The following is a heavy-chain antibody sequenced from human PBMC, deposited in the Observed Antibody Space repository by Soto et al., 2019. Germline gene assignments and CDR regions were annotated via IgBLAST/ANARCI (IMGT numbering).Heavy chain of an antibody. Sequence: PGGSLRLSCRASGFTFSNSAMIWVRQAPGQGLEWVASISENGGSRGGTYYADSVKGRFTISRNNSKSTLYLQVDSLTGADTAVYYCAGGKAVVAASLVIWGQGTMVTVSS. CDR3: AGGKAVVAASLVI. CDR2: ISENGGSRGGT. CDR1: GFTFSNSA. D-gene: IGHD2-15*01. V-gene: IGHV3-23*01. J-gene: IGHJ3*02.